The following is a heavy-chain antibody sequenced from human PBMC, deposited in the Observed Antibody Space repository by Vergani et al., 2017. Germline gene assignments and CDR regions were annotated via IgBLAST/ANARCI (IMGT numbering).Heavy chain of an antibody. D-gene: IGHD3-3*01. CDR2: ISSSSSYI. CDR3: AREPVLRFLEWAFDY. Sequence: EVQLLESGGGLVQPGGSLRLSCAASGFTFSSYSMNWVRQAPGKGLEWVSSISSSSSYIYYADSVKGRFTISRDNAKNSLYLQMNSLRAEDTAVYYCAREPVLRFLEWAFDYWGQGTLVTVSS. CDR1: GFTFSSYS. V-gene: IGHV3-21*01. J-gene: IGHJ4*02.